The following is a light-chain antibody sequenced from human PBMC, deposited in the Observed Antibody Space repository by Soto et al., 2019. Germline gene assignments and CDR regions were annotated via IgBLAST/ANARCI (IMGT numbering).Light chain of an antibody. Sequence: QSVLTQPPSVSGVPGQRVTISCTGTNSNLGAGYDVHWYQQLPGAAPKLVVFGNRNRPSGVPERFSGSKSGTSASLAITGLQAEDEADYYCQAYDYSLTAFVFGGGTKVTVL. CDR2: GNR. V-gene: IGLV1-40*01. CDR3: QAYDYSLTAFV. J-gene: IGLJ3*02. CDR1: NSNLGAGYD.